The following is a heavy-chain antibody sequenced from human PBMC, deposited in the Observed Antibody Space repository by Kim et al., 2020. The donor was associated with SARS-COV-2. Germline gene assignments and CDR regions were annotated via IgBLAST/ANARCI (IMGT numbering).Heavy chain of an antibody. J-gene: IGHJ4*02. CDR2: ISYDGSNK. Sequence: GGSLRLSCAASGFTFSSYAMHWVRQAPGKGLEWVAVISYDGSNKYYVDSVKGRFTISRDNSKNTLYLQMNSLRAEDTAVYYCARDLRWELLAFDYWGQGTLVTVSS. D-gene: IGHD1-26*01. CDR1: GFTFSSYA. CDR3: ARDLRWELLAFDY. V-gene: IGHV3-30*04.